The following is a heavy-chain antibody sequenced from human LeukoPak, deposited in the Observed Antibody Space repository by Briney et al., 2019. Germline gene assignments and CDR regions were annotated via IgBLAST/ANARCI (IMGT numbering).Heavy chain of an antibody. V-gene: IGHV4-34*01. CDR2: INHSGST. CDR1: GGSFRGYY. CDR3: ARGYCTTTSCHNWFDP. Sequence: PSETLSLTCAIYGGSFRGYYWSWIRQPPGKGLEWIGEINHSGSTNYNPSLKSRVTISVDTSKNQFSLKLNSVTAADTAVYYCARGYCTTTSCHNWFDPWGQGTLVTVSS. D-gene: IGHD2-2*01. J-gene: IGHJ5*02.